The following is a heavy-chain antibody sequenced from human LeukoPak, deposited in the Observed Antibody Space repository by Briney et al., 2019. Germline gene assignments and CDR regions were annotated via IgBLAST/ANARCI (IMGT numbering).Heavy chain of an antibody. CDR1: GFTFSDYS. Sequence: GGSLRLSCAVSGFTFSDYSMHWVRQPPGKGLEWISYISTGGQTIYYADSVEGRFTISRDNAKKSLYLQMNSLRAEDTAVYYCARGPPLFDPWGQGTLVAVSS. CDR2: ISTGGQTI. CDR3: ARGPPLFDP. V-gene: IGHV3-48*01. J-gene: IGHJ5*02.